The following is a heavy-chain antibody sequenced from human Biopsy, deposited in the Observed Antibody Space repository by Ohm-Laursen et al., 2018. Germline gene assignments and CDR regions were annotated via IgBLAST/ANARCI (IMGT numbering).Heavy chain of an antibody. J-gene: IGHJ3*01. Sequence: GQTLSLTCAASGFTFSSYAMSWVRQSPGKGLEWVSSTNNNGGRTYYTDSVKGRFTISRDNSKNTLYLQMSSLRAEGTAVYYCANWNYYYDSSGPPAFDVWGQGTMVTVSS. CDR2: TNNNGGRT. CDR3: ANWNYYYDSSGPPAFDV. CDR1: GFTFSSYA. V-gene: IGHV3-23*01. D-gene: IGHD3-22*01.